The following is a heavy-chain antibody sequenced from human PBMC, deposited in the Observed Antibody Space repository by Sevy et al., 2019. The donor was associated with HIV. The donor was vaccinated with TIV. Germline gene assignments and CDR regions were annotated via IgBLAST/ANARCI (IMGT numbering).Heavy chain of an antibody. J-gene: IGHJ4*02. CDR1: GFTFSNYA. CDR3: AREGCSKPHDY. CDR2: FSFGCGKI. V-gene: IGHV3-23*01. D-gene: IGHD2-2*01. Sequence: GGSLRLSCAASGFTFSNYAMSWVRRAPEKGLEWVSTFSFGCGKINYADSVKGRFTISRDNSKNTLYLQMNSLRAEDTALYYCAREGCSKPHDYWGQGTLVTVSS.